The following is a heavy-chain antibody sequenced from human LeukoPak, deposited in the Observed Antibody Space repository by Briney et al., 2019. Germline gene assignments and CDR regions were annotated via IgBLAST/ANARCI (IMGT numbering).Heavy chain of an antibody. CDR2: IWFDGSNK. Sequence: GGSLRLSCEASGFSFSTYGMHWVRQAPGKGLEWVALIWFDGSNKHYADSVKGRFTVSRDNSKNTMYLQMDSLRAEDTAVYYCARVVSYYGSSYRLLDLWGRGTLVTVSS. D-gene: IGHD3-10*01. CDR3: ARVVSYYGSSYRLLDL. V-gene: IGHV3-33*01. CDR1: GFSFSTYG. J-gene: IGHJ2*01.